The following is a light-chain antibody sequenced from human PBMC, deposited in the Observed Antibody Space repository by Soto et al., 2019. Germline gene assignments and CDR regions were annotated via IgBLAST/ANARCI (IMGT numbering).Light chain of an antibody. CDR1: QSISDW. V-gene: IGKV1-5*01. Sequence: DIQMTQSPSTLSASVGDRVTITCRASQSISDWLAWYQQKPGKAPKVLIYDASSLQGGVPSRFSGSGSGTEFTLTIGSLQPDDVATYYCQRYNAFSQTFGQGTKVDI. CDR2: DAS. CDR3: QRYNAFSQT. J-gene: IGKJ1*01.